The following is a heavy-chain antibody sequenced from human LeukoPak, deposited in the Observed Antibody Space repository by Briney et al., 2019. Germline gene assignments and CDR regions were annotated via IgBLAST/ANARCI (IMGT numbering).Heavy chain of an antibody. V-gene: IGHV3-48*03. CDR3: VRAYHSSGWYRIDY. D-gene: IGHD6-19*01. J-gene: IGHJ4*02. CDR2: ISSSGSTI. CDR1: GFTFSSYE. Sequence: GGSLRLSCAASGFTFSSYEMNWVRQAPGKGLEWVSYISSSGSTIYYADSVKGRFTISRDNAKNSLYPQMNSLRAEDTAVYYCVRAYHSSGWYRIDYWGQGTLVTVPS.